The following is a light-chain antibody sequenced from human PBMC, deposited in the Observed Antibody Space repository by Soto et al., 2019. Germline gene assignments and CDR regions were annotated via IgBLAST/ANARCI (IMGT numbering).Light chain of an antibody. J-gene: IGLJ2*01. CDR2: DVN. CDR1: SSDVGGYNY. Sequence: QSALTQPASVSGSPGQSITISCTGTSSDVGGYNYVSWYQQHPGKAPKLLIYDVNNRPSGVSNRFSGSKSGNTASLTISGLQAEDEADYYCTSYTPTSTVIFGGGTKVTVL. CDR3: TSYTPTSTVI. V-gene: IGLV2-14*03.